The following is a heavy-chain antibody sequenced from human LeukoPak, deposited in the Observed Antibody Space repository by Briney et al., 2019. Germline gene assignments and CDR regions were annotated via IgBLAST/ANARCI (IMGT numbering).Heavy chain of an antibody. D-gene: IGHD3-3*01. CDR1: GFTFSSYS. J-gene: IGHJ4*02. CDR3: ARAGDFWSGYHYFDY. Sequence: GGSLRLSCAASGFTFSSYSMNWVSQAPGKGLEWVSSISSSSSYIYYADSVKGRFTISRDNAKNSLYLQMNSLRAEDTAVYYCARAGDFWSGYHYFDYWGQGTLVTVSS. CDR2: ISSSSSYI. V-gene: IGHV3-21*01.